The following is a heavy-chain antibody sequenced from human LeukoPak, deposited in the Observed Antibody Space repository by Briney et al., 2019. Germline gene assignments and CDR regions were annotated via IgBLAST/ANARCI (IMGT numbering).Heavy chain of an antibody. CDR3: ARDRARAPQDYYYYMDV. J-gene: IGHJ6*03. Sequence: GGSLRLSCAASGFTFSSYSMNWVRQAPGKGLEWVSSISSSSSYIYYADSVKGRFTISRDNAKNSLYLQMNSLRAEDTAVYYCARDRARAPQDYYYYMDVWGKGTTVTVSS. V-gene: IGHV3-21*04. CDR2: ISSSSSYI. CDR1: GFTFSSYS.